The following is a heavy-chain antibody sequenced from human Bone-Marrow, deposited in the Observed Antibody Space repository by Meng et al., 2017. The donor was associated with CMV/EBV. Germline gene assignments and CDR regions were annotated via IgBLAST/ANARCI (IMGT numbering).Heavy chain of an antibody. CDR2: INDSGST. J-gene: IGHJ6*02. V-gene: IGHV4-59*08. CDR1: GGSISSYY. Sequence: SETLSLTCTVSGGSISSYYWSWIRQPPGKGLEWIGINDSGSTYYNSSLKSRVAISVDTSGTQFSLTLSSVTAADTAVYYCVRHIIVVPGRGYGVDVWGQGTTVTVSS. CDR3: VRHIIVVPGRGYGVDV. D-gene: IGHD2-2*01.